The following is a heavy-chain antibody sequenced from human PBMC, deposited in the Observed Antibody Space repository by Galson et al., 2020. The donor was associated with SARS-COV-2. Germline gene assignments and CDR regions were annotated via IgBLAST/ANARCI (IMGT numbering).Heavy chain of an antibody. J-gene: IGHJ3*02. V-gene: IGHV4-39*01. CDR3: ARPLALLLWFRESWDAFDI. CDR1: GGSISSSSYY. D-gene: IGHD3-10*01. Sequence: SETLSLTCTVSGGSISSSSYYWGWIRQPPGKGLEWIGSIYYSGSTYYNPSLKSRVTISVDTSKNQFSLKLSSVTAADTAVYYCARPLALLLWFRESWDAFDIWGQGTMVTVSS. CDR2: IYYSGST.